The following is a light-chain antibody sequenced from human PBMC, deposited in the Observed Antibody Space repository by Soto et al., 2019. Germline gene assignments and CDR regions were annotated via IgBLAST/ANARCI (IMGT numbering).Light chain of an antibody. V-gene: IGKV1-5*03. Sequence: DIQMTQSPSTLSASIGDRVTITCRARQSISSWLAWYQQKPGKAPNLLIYTASNLESGVPSRFSGSGSGTEFTLTISSLQPDDFATYYCQQYNSYPLTFGPGTKVDIK. J-gene: IGKJ3*01. CDR1: QSISSW. CDR2: TAS. CDR3: QQYNSYPLT.